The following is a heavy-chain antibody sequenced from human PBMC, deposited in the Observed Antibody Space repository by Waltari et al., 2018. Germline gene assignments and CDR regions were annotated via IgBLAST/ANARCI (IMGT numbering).Heavy chain of an antibody. V-gene: IGHV3-7*01. CDR2: IKQDGSEK. J-gene: IGHJ3*02. CDR1: GCPSSIYS. CDR3: ARDDDAFDI. Sequence: ELQLVESGGGMYQHGGPLKHSCAHIGCPSSIYSMRWFHQAPGKGLEWVANIKQDGSEKYYVDSVKGRFTISRDNAKNSLYLQMNSLRAEDTAVYYCARDDDAFDIWGQGTMVTVSS.